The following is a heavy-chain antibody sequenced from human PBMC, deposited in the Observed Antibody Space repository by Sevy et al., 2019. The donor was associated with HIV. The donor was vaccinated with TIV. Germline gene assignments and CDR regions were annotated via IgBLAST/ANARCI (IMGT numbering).Heavy chain of an antibody. Sequence: GGSLRLSCTASGFAFSSYDMNWDRQAPGQGLEWISCISSSSNFVYQADSVKGRFTISRDNAKNSLFLQMNSLTVEDTAVYYCARDRGVPRTRGSYQYGMDVWGQGTTVTVSS. CDR1: GFAFSSYD. CDR2: ISSSSNFV. J-gene: IGHJ6*02. CDR3: ARDRGVPRTRGSYQYGMDV. V-gene: IGHV3-21*06. D-gene: IGHD3-16*01.